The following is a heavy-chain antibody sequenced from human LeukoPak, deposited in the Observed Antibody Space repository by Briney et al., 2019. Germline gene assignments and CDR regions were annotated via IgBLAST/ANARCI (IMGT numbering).Heavy chain of an antibody. CDR3: GIQAYTASYYFVDY. Sequence: SETLSLTCSVSGGSINSYYWGWVRQPAGKGLEWIGRIYTIVTTHYSPSLKSRLTMSIDTSKNQFSLKLRSVTAADTAVYYCGIQAYTASYYFVDYWSQGTLITVSS. J-gene: IGHJ4*02. CDR2: IYTIVTT. V-gene: IGHV4-4*07. D-gene: IGHD3-10*01. CDR1: GGSINSYY.